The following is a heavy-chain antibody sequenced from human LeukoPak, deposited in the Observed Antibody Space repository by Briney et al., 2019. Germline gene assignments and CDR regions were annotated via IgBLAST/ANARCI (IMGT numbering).Heavy chain of an antibody. D-gene: IGHD3-22*01. J-gene: IGHJ4*02. Sequence: GGSLRLSCAASGFTFSNAWMSSVRQAPGKGLGWVGRIKSKTDGGTTDYAAPVKGRFTISRDDSKNTLYLQMNSLKTEDTAVYYCTTDPPPYYYDSSGYYRGDYWGQGTLVTVSS. CDR3: TTDPPPYYYDSSGYYRGDY. CDR1: GFTFSNAW. CDR2: IKSKTDGGTT. V-gene: IGHV3-15*01.